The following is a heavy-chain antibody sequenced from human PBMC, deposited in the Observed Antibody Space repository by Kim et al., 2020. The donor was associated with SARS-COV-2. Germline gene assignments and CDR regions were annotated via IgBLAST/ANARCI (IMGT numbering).Heavy chain of an antibody. J-gene: IGHJ6*02. V-gene: IGHV3-23*01. CDR1: GFTFSSYS. CDR3: AKDGFRVVVEAICGMDV. CDR2: ISGSGGST. D-gene: IGHD2-8*02. Sequence: GGSLRLSCAASGFTFSSYSMSWVRQAPVKGLEWVSAISGSGGSTYYADSVKGRFTISRDNPKNTLYLQMNSLRAEDTAVYYCAKDGFRVVVEAICGMDVWGQGTTVTDS.